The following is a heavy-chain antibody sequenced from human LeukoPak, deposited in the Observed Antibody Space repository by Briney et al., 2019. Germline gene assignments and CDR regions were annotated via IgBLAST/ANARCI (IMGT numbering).Heavy chain of an antibody. CDR3: AREVAVAGQDY. J-gene: IGHJ4*02. D-gene: IGHD6-19*01. V-gene: IGHV3-21*01. CDR2: ISSSSSYI. CDR1: GFTFSSYG. Sequence: GGSLRLSCAASGFTFSSYGMSWVRQAPGKGLEWVSSISSSSSYIYYADSVKGRFTISRDNAKNSLYLQMNSLRAEDTAVYYCAREVAVAGQDYWGQGTLVTVSS.